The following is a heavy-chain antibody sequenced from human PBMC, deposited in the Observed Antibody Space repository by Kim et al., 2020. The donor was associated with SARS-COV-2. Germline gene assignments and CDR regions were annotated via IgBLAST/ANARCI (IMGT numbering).Heavy chain of an antibody. CDR1: GFTFSSYS. Sequence: GGSLRLSCAASGFTFSSYSMNWVRQAPGKGLEWVSSISSSSSYIYYADSVKGRFTISRDNAKNSLYLQMNSLRAEDTAVYYCARDLPILPKSWKTYSSSWYALSSDYWGQGTLVTVSS. D-gene: IGHD6-13*01. J-gene: IGHJ4*02. CDR3: ARDLPILPKSWKTYSSSWYALSSDY. V-gene: IGHV3-21*01. CDR2: ISSSSSYI.